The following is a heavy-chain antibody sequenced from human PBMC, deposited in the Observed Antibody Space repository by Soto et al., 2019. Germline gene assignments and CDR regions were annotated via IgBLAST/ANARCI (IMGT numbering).Heavy chain of an antibody. V-gene: IGHV3-23*01. J-gene: IGHJ4*02. CDR1: GFTFCSYS. CDR3: AKVRPGFDY. Sequence: GGAPRLPRAAPGFTFCSYSLTLVRQAPGKGLEWVSIIGGSGGSTYYADSVRGRFTISRDNSKNTLYLQMNSLRAEDTAVYYCAKVRPGFDYWGQGTLVTVSS. CDR2: IGGSGGST.